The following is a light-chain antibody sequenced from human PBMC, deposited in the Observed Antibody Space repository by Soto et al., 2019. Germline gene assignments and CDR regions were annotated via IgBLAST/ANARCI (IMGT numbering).Light chain of an antibody. CDR3: QHSYSSPPWT. J-gene: IGKJ1*01. V-gene: IGKV1-39*01. Sequence: DIQMTQSPWSLSASVLDRVSISCRVSQSISTYLNWYQQKPGTAPRLLIYRASTVKTGVPPRFSGSGSGRDFTLTISSLRPDDIATYFCQHSYSSPPWTFGPGTKVDIK. CDR1: QSISTY. CDR2: RAS.